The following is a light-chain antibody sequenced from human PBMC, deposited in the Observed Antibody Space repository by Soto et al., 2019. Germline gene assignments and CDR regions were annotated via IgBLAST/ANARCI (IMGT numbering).Light chain of an antibody. CDR1: QRVSSY. Sequence: EIVLTQSPATLSLSPGERATLSCRASQRVSSYLAWYQQKPGQAPRLLIYDASNRATGIPARFSGSGSGTDFTLTISSLEPEDFAVYYCQQRSNWPPLTLGGGTKVEIK. V-gene: IGKV3-11*01. CDR2: DAS. CDR3: QQRSNWPPLT. J-gene: IGKJ4*01.